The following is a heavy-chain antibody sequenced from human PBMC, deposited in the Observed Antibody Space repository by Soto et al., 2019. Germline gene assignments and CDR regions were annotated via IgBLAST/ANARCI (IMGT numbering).Heavy chain of an antibody. CDR2: IYPGDSDT. CDR1: VYSFTSYW. D-gene: IGHD6-6*01. J-gene: IGHJ6*02. CDR3: ARHQEGSSDGMDV. Sequence: GESLKVSCKGSVYSFTSYWIGWVRQMPGKGLEWMGIIYPGDSDTRYSPSFQGQVTISADKSISTAYLQWSSLKASDTAMYYCARHQEGSSDGMDVWGQGTTLTVSS. V-gene: IGHV5-51*01.